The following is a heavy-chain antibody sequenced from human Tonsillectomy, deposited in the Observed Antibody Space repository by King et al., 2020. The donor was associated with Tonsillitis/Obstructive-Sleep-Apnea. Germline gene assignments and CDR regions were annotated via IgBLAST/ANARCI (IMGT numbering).Heavy chain of an antibody. CDR1: GFTFDDYA. J-gene: IGHJ3*02. Sequence: VQLVESGGGFIRPGRSLRLSCAASGFTFDDYAMHWVRQAPGKGLQWVSGISWNGGSVDYADSVKGRFSISRDNAKNSLYLQMNSLTPEDTAMYYCVKELGGGAFDIWGQGTMVTVSS. CDR2: ISWNGGSV. V-gene: IGHV3-9*01. D-gene: IGHD3-16*01. CDR3: VKELGGGAFDI.